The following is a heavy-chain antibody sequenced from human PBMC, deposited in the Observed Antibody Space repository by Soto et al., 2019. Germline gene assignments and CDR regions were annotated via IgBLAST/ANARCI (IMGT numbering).Heavy chain of an antibody. V-gene: IGHV1-46*01. J-gene: IGHJ6*02. CDR2: INPSGGST. D-gene: IGHD2-21*02. CDR1: GYTFTSYY. CDR3: ARDRAYCGGDCYSTLYGMDV. Sequence: ASVKVSCKASGYTFTSYYMHWVRQAPGQGLEWMGIINPSGGSTSYAQKFQGRVTMTRDTSTSTVYMELSSLRSEDTAVYYCARDRAYCGGDCYSTLYGMDVWGQGTTVTVSS.